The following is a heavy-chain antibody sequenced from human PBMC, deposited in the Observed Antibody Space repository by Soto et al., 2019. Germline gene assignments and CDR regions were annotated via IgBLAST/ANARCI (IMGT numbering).Heavy chain of an antibody. CDR1: GGAMHNYY. V-gene: IGHV4-59*01. J-gene: IGHJ3*02. CDR3: ARYPWGHLRIEAFDI. CDR2: VYSSGST. Sequence: SETLSLTCAVSGGAMHNYYWHWIRQSPGKGLEWIGYVYSSGSTTHNPSLRNRVSVSLDLAKNQVSLSLRSVTAADTAVYYCARYPWGHLRIEAFDIWGQGTMVTVSS. D-gene: IGHD1-26*01.